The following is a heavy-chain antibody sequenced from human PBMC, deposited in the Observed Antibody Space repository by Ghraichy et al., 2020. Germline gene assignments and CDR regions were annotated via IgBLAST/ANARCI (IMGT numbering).Heavy chain of an antibody. CDR2: IKQDGSEK. V-gene: IGHV3-7*03. Sequence: GGSLRLSCAASGFTFSSYWMSWVRQAPGKGLEWVANIKQDGSEKYYVDSVKGRFTISRDNAKNSLYLQMNSLRAEDTAVYYCARDSGPGSGSYYKTLLYYYGMDVWGQGTTVTVSS. D-gene: IGHD3-10*01. J-gene: IGHJ6*02. CDR1: GFTFSSYW. CDR3: ARDSGPGSGSYYKTLLYYYGMDV.